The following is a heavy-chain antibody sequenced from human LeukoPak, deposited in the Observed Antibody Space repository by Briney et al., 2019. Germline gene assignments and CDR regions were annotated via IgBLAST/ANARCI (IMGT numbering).Heavy chain of an antibody. CDR3: ARGGSSDAFDI. D-gene: IGHD2-15*01. V-gene: IGHV4-59*01. J-gene: IGHJ3*02. Sequence: PSETLSLTCTVSGGSISDYYWSWIRQPPGKGLEWIGYIYYSGSTNYNPSLKSRVTISVDTSKNQFSLKLSSVTAADTAVYYCARGGSSDAFDIWGQGTMVTVSS. CDR2: IYYSGST. CDR1: GGSISDYY.